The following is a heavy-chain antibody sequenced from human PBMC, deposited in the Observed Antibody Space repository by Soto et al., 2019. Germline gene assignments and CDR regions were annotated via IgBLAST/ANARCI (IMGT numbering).Heavy chain of an antibody. Sequence: PGGSLSLSCAAYGFTFSSYDMHWVRQATGKGLEWVSAIGTAGDTYYPGSVKGRFTISRENAKNSLYLQMNSLRAGDTAVYYCARGGYFGDMDVWGQGTTVTVSS. V-gene: IGHV3-13*04. CDR2: IGTAGDT. CDR3: ARGGYFGDMDV. D-gene: IGHD3-9*01. CDR1: GFTFSSYD. J-gene: IGHJ6*02.